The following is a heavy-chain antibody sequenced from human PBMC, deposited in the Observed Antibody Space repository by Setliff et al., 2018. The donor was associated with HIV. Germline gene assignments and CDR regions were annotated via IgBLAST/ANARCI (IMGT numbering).Heavy chain of an antibody. D-gene: IGHD2-15*01. Sequence: SVKVSCKAFGDSFSNYGFGWVRQAPGQGLEWLGGIVPLIDTASNAQKFQGRVTITADKSTSTAYMELSNLGSEDTAVYYCARRIGFDVWGQGTMVTVSS. V-gene: IGHV1-69*06. CDR3: ARRIGFDV. CDR1: GDSFSNYG. J-gene: IGHJ3*01. CDR2: IVPLIDTA.